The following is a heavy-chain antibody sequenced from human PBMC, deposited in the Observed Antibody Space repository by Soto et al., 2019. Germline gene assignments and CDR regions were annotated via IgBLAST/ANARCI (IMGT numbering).Heavy chain of an antibody. V-gene: IGHV1-69*02. Sequence: QVQLVQSGAEVKKPGSSVKVSCKASGGTFSSYTISWVRQAPGQGLEWMGRIIPILGIANYAQKFQGRVTITADKSTSTAYMELRSLRSEDTAVYYCARARSVRGAAGWFDPWGQGTLVTVSS. D-gene: IGHD3-10*01. J-gene: IGHJ5*02. CDR1: GGTFSSYT. CDR3: ARARSVRGAAGWFDP. CDR2: IIPILGIA.